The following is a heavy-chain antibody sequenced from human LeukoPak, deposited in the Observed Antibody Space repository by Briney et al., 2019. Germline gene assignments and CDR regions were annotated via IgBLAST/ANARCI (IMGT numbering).Heavy chain of an antibody. V-gene: IGHV3-48*03. D-gene: IGHD5-18*01. CDR2: ISSSGGTI. Sequence: GGSLRLSCEASGFTFSHYEMNWVRQAPGKGLEWVSYISSSGGTIYYADSVKGRFTISRDNAKNSLYLQMNSLRAEDTAVYYCASGYSYGFDHWGQGTLVTVAS. J-gene: IGHJ4*02. CDR3: ASGYSYGFDH. CDR1: GFTFSHYE.